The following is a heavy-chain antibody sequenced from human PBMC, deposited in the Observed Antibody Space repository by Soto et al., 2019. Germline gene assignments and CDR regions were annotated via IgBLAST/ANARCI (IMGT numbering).Heavy chain of an antibody. V-gene: IGHV1-69*01. CDR2: IIPIFGTA. Sequence: QVQLVQSGAEVKKPGSSVKVSCKASGGTFSSYAISWVRQAPGQGLEWMGGIIPIFGTANYAQKFQGRVTITADESTSTAYMELSSLRSEDTAVYYCARAVVPATHRGDYYYGMDVWGQGTTVTVSS. D-gene: IGHD2-2*01. CDR1: GGTFSSYA. CDR3: ARAVVPATHRGDYYYGMDV. J-gene: IGHJ6*02.